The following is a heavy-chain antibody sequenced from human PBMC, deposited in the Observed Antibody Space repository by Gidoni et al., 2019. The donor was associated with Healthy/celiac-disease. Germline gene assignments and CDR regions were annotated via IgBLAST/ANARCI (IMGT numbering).Heavy chain of an antibody. Sequence: QVQLVQSGAEVKKPGASVKVSCKASGYTFTSYAMHWVRQAPGQRLEWMGWINAGNGNTKYSQKFQGRVTITRDTSASTAYMELSSLRSEDTAVYYCARALGLHYGSGYNDFWGQGTLVTVSS. CDR3: ARALGLHYGSGYNDF. D-gene: IGHD3-10*01. CDR2: INAGNGNT. CDR1: GYTFTSYA. J-gene: IGHJ4*02. V-gene: IGHV1-3*01.